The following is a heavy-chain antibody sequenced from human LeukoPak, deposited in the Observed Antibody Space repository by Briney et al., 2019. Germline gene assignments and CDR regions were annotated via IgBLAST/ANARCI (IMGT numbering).Heavy chain of an antibody. V-gene: IGHV3-23*01. D-gene: IGHD5-12*01. CDR3: AKDLQTWPRFPDY. Sequence: GGSLRLSCGASGFTFSDYAMSWVRQAPGKGLEWVSGINDNGSTRFYAASVKGRFTSSRDNPKNTLYLQMIGLRVEDTAVYYCAKDLQTWPRFPDYWGRGTLVTVSS. J-gene: IGHJ4*02. CDR2: INDNGSTR. CDR1: GFTFSDYA.